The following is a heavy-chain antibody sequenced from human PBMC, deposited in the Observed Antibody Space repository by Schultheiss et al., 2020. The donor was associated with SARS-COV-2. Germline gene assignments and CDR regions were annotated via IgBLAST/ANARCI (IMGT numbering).Heavy chain of an antibody. J-gene: IGHJ6*04. D-gene: IGHD2-15*01. V-gene: IGHV4-39*07. CDR1: GGSISSSSYY. Sequence: SETLSLTCTVSGGSISSSSYYWGWIRQPPGKGLEWIGSIYYSGSTYYNPSLKSRVTISVDTSKNQFSLKLSSVTAADTAVYYCARDIRDCSGGSCYSGGMDVWGKGTTVTVSS. CDR3: ARDIRDCSGGSCYSGGMDV. CDR2: IYYSGST.